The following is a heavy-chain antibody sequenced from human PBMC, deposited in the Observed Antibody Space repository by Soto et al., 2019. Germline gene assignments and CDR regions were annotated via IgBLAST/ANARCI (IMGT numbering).Heavy chain of an antibody. Sequence: GGSLRLSCAASGFTFSSYWMHWVRQAPGKGLVWVSRINSDGSSTSYADSVKGRFTISRDNAKNTLYLQMNSLRAEDTAVYYCARVPYYDILTGSPYWLDPWGQGTLVTVSS. CDR2: INSDGSST. CDR1: GFTFSSYW. D-gene: IGHD3-9*01. CDR3: ARVPYYDILTGSPYWLDP. V-gene: IGHV3-74*01. J-gene: IGHJ5*02.